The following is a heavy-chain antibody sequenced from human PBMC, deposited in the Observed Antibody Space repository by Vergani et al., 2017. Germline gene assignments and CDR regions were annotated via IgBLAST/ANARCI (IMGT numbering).Heavy chain of an antibody. D-gene: IGHD6-13*01. J-gene: IGHJ4*02. CDR1: GYTFISYG. CDR2: ISTYNGNT. CDR3: ARGPFSSSWNYFDY. V-gene: IGHV1-18*01. Sequence: VQLVQSGAEVKTPGASVKVSCKASGYTFISYGITWVRQAPGQGIEWMGWISTYNGNTNYAQKFQGGVTMTTDTSTSTAYMELGSLRSDDTAVYYCARGPFSSSWNYFDYWGQGTLVTVSS.